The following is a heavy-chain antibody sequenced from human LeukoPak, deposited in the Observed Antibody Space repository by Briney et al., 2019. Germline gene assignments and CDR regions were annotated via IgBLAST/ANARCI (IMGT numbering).Heavy chain of an antibody. J-gene: IGHJ4*02. CDR1: GGSFSGYY. CDR2: INHSGST. D-gene: IGHD5-18*01. V-gene: IGHV4-34*01. Sequence: SETLSLTCAVYGGSFSGYYWSWIRQPPGKGLEWIGEINHSGSTNYNPSLKSRATISVDTSKNQFSLKLSSVTAADTAVYYCARGVPKSIHDYWGQGTLVTVSS. CDR3: ARGVPKSIHDY.